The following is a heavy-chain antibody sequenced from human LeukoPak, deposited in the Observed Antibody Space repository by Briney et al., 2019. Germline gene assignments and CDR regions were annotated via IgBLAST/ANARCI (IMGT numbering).Heavy chain of an antibody. CDR3: AKASIAVAGPFDY. J-gene: IGHJ4*02. Sequence: GRSLRLSCAASGFTFDDYAMHWVRQAPGKGLEWVSGISWNSGSIGYADSVKGRFTISRDNAKNSLYLQMNSLRAEDTALYYCAKASIAVAGPFDYWGQGTLVTVSS. CDR1: GFTFDDYA. V-gene: IGHV3-9*01. CDR2: ISWNSGSI. D-gene: IGHD6-19*01.